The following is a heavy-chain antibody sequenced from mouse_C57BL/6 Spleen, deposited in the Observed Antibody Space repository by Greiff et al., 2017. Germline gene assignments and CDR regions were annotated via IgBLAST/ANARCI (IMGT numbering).Heavy chain of an antibody. V-gene: IGHV1-55*01. Sequence: QVQLQQPGAELVKPGASVKMSCKASGYTFTSYWITWVKQRPGQGLEWIGDIFPGSGSTYYNEKFKSKATLTVATSSSTAYMLLSSLTSEASAVYSCAGGGPLTGPSWFAYWGQGTLVTVSA. CDR3: AGGGPLTGPSWFAY. CDR2: IFPGSGST. CDR1: GYTFTSYW. J-gene: IGHJ3*01. D-gene: IGHD4-1*01.